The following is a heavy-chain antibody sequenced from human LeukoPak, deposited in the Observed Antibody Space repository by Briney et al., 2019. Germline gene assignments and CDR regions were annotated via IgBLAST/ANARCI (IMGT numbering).Heavy chain of an antibody. CDR3: ARAKLEASFDP. Sequence: GASVKVSCKASGYTFTGYYMHWVRQAPGQGLDWMGLINPNSGGTNYAQKFHGRVTMTWDTSISTAYMELSRLRSDDTAVYYCARAKLEASFDPWGQGTLVTVSS. V-gene: IGHV1-2*02. D-gene: IGHD1-1*01. CDR2: INPNSGGT. CDR1: GYTFTGYY. J-gene: IGHJ5*02.